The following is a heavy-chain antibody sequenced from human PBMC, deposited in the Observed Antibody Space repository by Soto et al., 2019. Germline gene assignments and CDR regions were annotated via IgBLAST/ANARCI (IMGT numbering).Heavy chain of an antibody. J-gene: IGHJ4*02. D-gene: IGHD3-22*01. CDR2: ISAYNGNT. V-gene: IGHV1-18*01. CDR1: GYTFTSYG. CDR3: ARALTYYYDSSGYRTSFDY. Sequence: QVQLVQSGAEVKKPGASVKVSCKASGYTFTSYGISWVRQAPGQGLEWMGWISAYNGNTNYAQKLQGRVTMTTDTSPSSAYXELRSLRSDDTAVYYCARALTYYYDSSGYRTSFDYWGQGTLVTVSS.